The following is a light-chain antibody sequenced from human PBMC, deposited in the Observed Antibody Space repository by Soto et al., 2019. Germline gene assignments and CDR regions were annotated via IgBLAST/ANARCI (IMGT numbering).Light chain of an antibody. CDR2: GAS. CDR3: QQYGSSPWT. V-gene: IGKV3D-20*01. CDR1: QSVGSSY. J-gene: IGKJ1*01. Sequence: EIVLTQSPATLSLSPGERATLSCGASQSVGSSYLAWFQQKPGLAPRLLIYGASSRATGIPDRFSGSGSGTDFTLTISRLEPEDFAVYYCQQYGSSPWTFGQGTKVEIK.